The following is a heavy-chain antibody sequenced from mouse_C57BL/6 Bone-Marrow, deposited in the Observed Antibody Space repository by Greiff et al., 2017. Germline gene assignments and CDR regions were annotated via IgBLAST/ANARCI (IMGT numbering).Heavy chain of an antibody. Sequence: QVQLQQSGAELMKPGASVKLSCKATGYTFTGYWIEWVKQRPGHGLEWIGEILPGSGSTNYNAKFKGKATFTADTSSNTAYMQLSSLTTEDSAIYYCARPLGGSWFAYWGQGTLVTVSA. CDR3: ARPLGGSWFAY. D-gene: IGHD3-1*01. CDR1: GYTFTGYW. V-gene: IGHV1-9*01. CDR2: ILPGSGST. J-gene: IGHJ3*01.